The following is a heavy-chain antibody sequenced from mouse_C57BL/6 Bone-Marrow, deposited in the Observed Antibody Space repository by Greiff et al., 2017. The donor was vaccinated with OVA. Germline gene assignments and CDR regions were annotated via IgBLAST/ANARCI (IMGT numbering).Heavy chain of an antibody. J-gene: IGHJ4*01. CDR3: ARNAYYSNYDYYAMDY. CDR2: ISYDGSN. V-gene: IGHV3-6*01. D-gene: IGHD2-5*01. CDR1: GYSITSGYY. Sequence: DVQLQESGPGLVKPSQSLSLTCSVTGYSITSGYYWNWIRQFPGNKLEWMGYISYDGSNIYNPSLKNRISITRDTSKNQFFLKLNSVTTEDTATYYCARNAYYSNYDYYAMDYWGQGTSVTVSS.